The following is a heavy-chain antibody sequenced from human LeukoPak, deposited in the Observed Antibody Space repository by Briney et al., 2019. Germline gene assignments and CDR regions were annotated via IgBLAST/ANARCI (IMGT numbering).Heavy chain of an antibody. CDR3: ARDSGGGYVPYFFDK. V-gene: IGHV3-30*03. Sequence: PGGSLRLSCAASGFSFSGSGMHWVRQTPGKGLEWVALISYDGTKAFYPDSVKGRFTISRDDSKSTLYLQMSSLRAEDTAVYYCARDSGGGYVPYFFDKWGQGTLITVSS. CDR2: ISYDGTKA. J-gene: IGHJ4*02. D-gene: IGHD3-16*01. CDR1: GFSFSGSG.